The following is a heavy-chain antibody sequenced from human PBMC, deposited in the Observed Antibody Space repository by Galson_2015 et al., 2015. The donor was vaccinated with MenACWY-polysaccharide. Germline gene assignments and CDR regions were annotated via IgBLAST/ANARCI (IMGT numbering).Heavy chain of an antibody. Sequence: SETLSLTCTVSGGSISSSSYYWGWLRQPPGKGLEWIGSIYYSGSTYYNPSLKSRVTISVDTSKNQFSLKLSSVTAADTAVYYCARRVGAAPFDYWGQGTLVTVSS. CDR2: IYYSGST. V-gene: IGHV4-39*01. D-gene: IGHD1-26*01. CDR3: ARRVGAAPFDY. J-gene: IGHJ4*02. CDR1: GGSISSSSYY.